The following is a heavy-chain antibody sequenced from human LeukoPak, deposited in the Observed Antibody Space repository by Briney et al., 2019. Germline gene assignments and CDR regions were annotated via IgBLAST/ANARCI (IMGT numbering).Heavy chain of an antibody. V-gene: IGHV3-66*01. CDR1: GFNVSSSF. CDR2: IYSGGTT. CDR3: ARAQGRGFDY. Sequence: GGSLRLSCAASGFNVSSSFLSWVRQAPGKGLEYVSVIYSGGTTYYADSVKGRFTISRDNSKNTVRLQMNSLRAEDTAVYYCARAQGRGFDYWGQGTLVTVSA. J-gene: IGHJ4*02.